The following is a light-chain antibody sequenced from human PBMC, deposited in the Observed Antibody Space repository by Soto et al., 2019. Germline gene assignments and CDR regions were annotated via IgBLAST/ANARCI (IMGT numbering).Light chain of an antibody. CDR2: GAS. J-gene: IGKJ1*01. Sequence: EILLLQSPAPLSLSPGGRAPLSCRASQSVSSNLAWYQQKPGQAPRLLIYGASTRATGIPARFSGSGSGTEFTLTISSLQSEDFAVYHCQQYNNWPRTFGQGTKVDIK. V-gene: IGKV3-15*01. CDR3: QQYNNWPRT. CDR1: QSVSSN.